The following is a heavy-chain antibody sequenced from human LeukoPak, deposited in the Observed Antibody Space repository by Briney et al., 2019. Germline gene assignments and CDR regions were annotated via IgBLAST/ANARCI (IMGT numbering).Heavy chain of an antibody. CDR1: GYTFTGYY. Sequence: ASVKVSCKASGYTFTGYYMHWVRQAPGQGLEWMGWINPNSGGTNYAQKFQGRVTMTRDTSISTAYMELSRLRSDDTAVYYCASSEIRPVTTMNYYYYYMDVWGKGTTVTISS. V-gene: IGHV1-2*02. CDR2: INPNSGGT. CDR3: ASSEIRPVTTMNYYYYYMDV. D-gene: IGHD2-21*02. J-gene: IGHJ6*03.